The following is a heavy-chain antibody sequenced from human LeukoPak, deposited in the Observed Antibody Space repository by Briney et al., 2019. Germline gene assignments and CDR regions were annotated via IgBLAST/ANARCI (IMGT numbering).Heavy chain of an antibody. J-gene: IGHJ3*02. V-gene: IGHV3-66*01. D-gene: IGHD6-19*01. CDR3: ARRMSIAVTGTPAFDI. CDR2: IYSGGST. Sequence: PGGSLRLSCAASGFTFSRSPMHWVRQAPGKGLEWVSVIYSGGSTYYADSVKGRFTISRDNSKNTLYLQMNSLRAEDTAVYYCARRMSIAVTGTPAFDIWGQGTMVTVSS. CDR1: GFTFSRSP.